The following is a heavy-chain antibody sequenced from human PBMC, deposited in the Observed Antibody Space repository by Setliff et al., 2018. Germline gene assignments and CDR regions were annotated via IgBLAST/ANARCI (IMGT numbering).Heavy chain of an antibody. D-gene: IGHD3-10*01. CDR3: ARDGVFYAMDV. CDR2: ISGDGITI. CDR1: GFTVSSSD. Sequence: PGESLKISCATSGFTVSSSDMSWVRQAPGKGLEWLSKISGDGITIYYADSVRGRFTISRDNAKNSLFLQMNSLRAEDTALYYCARDGVFYAMDVWGHGTTVTVS. J-gene: IGHJ6*02. V-gene: IGHV3-11*04.